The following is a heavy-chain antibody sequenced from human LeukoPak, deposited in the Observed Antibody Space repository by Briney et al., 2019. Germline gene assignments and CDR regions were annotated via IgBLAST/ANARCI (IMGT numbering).Heavy chain of an antibody. D-gene: IGHD1-26*01. CDR1: GYTLTELS. CDR2: LDPEDGEM. J-gene: IGHJ4*02. CDR3: ATGRTKWDLLNY. Sequence: APVKVSCKVSGYTLTELSLHWVRQTPGKRLEWMGGLDPEDGEMIYSQKFQGRVTMTEDTSTDIAYMEMSSLRSEDTAVYYCATGRTKWDLLNYWGQGTLVTVSS. V-gene: IGHV1-24*01.